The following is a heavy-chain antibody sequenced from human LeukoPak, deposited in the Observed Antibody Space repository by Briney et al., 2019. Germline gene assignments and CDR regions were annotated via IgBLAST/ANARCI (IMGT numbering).Heavy chain of an antibody. Sequence: GGSLRLSCAASGFTFSSYDMSWVRQAPGKGLEWVSAISGSGGSTYYADSVKGRFTISRDNSKNTLYLQMNSLRAEDTAVYYCAKDGARRDGYNGGYFDYWGQGTLVTVSS. CDR2: ISGSGGST. J-gene: IGHJ4*02. CDR3: AKDGARRDGYNGGYFDY. D-gene: IGHD5-24*01. CDR1: GFTFSSYD. V-gene: IGHV3-23*01.